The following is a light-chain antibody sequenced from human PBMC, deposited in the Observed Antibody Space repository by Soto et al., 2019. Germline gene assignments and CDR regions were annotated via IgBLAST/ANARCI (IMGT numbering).Light chain of an antibody. Sequence: QSALTQPASVSGSPGQSITISCTGTNNLVSWYQQHPGKAPKVVVYEGTKRASGVSNRFSGSNSGGTASLTISGLQAKDEASYFCCAYVGARSYVFGPGTKVTVL. CDR3: CAYVGARSYV. CDR1: NNL. V-gene: IGLV2-23*01. J-gene: IGLJ1*01. CDR2: EGT.